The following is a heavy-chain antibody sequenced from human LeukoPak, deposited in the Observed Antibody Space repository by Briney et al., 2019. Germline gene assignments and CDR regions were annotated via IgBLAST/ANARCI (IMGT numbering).Heavy chain of an antibody. V-gene: IGHV3-23*01. D-gene: IGHD3-22*01. CDR2: ISGSGGST. CDR3: ANTEDYYDSSGPTPYYFDY. Sequence: PGGSLRLSCAASGFTFSSYAMSWVRQAPGKGLEWVSAISGSGGSTYYADSVKGRFTISRDNSKNTLYLQMNSLRAEDTAVYYCANTEDYYDSSGPTPYYFDYWGQGTLVTVSS. J-gene: IGHJ4*02. CDR1: GFTFSSYA.